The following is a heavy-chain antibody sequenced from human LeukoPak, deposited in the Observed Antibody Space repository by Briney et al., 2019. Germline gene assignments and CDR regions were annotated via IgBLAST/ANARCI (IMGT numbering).Heavy chain of an antibody. CDR3: ARVNHYGSGRYDY. CDR1: GFTFSSYA. V-gene: IGHV3-23*01. CDR2: FSGTSST. D-gene: IGHD3-10*01. Sequence: GGSLGLSCAASGFTFSSYAMSWVRQAPGKGLEWVSTFSGTSSTSYADAVKGRVTISRDNSKNTLYLQMNSLRAEDTAVYYCARVNHYGSGRYDYWGQGTLVTVSS. J-gene: IGHJ4*02.